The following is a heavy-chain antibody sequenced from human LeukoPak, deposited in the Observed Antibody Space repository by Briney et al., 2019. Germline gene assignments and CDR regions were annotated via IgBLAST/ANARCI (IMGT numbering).Heavy chain of an antibody. D-gene: IGHD6-13*01. CDR1: GFTFRNAW. CDR2: IRSETHGGTT. Sequence: PGGSLRLSCAASGFTFRNAWMTWVRQAPGKGLEWVGHIRSETHGGTTDYASFVKGRFVISRDDSKNTLYLQMSSLKTEDTAVYYCSTTLHAAAGMDVWGKGTTVTVSS. V-gene: IGHV3-15*01. J-gene: IGHJ6*04. CDR3: STTLHAAAGMDV.